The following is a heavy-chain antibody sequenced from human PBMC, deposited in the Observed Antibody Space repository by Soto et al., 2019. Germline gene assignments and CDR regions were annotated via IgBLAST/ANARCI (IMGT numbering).Heavy chain of an antibody. D-gene: IGHD2-15*01. J-gene: IGHJ4*02. CDR1: GFIFENFG. V-gene: IGHV3-33*01. CDR3: ARDYCSTSSCFDY. Sequence: QVQLVESGGGVVQPGRSLRLSCVTSGFIFENFGMHWVRQAPGKGLEWVAAIWYDGSKKYYVDSVKGRFTISRDTSKTSVYLQMNSLRVEDTALYYCARDYCSTSSCFDYWGQEIPVTVSS. CDR2: IWYDGSKK.